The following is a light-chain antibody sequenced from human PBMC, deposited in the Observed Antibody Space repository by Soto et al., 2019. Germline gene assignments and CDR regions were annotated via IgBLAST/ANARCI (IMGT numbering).Light chain of an antibody. CDR3: QQYNSYT. Sequence: DIRMTQSPSSLSASLSDRVAITCGASQSISRSLNWYQQKPGKAPNLLIYAASSLQTGVPSRFSGSGSGTEFTLTISSLQPDDFATYYCQQYNSYTFGRGTRLEIK. J-gene: IGKJ5*01. CDR2: AAS. V-gene: IGKV1-5*01. CDR1: QSISRS.